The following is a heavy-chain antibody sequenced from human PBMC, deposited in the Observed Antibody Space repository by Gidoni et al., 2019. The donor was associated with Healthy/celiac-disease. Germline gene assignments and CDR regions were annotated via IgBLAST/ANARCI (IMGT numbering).Heavy chain of an antibody. J-gene: IGHJ4*02. CDR1: GGTISSSSYY. D-gene: IGHD3-16*02. Sequence: QLQLQESGPGLVKPSETLSLTCTVYGGTISSSSYYWGWIRQPPGKGLEWIGSIYYSGSTYYNPALRSRVTMSVDTSKNQFSLKLRSVTAADTAVYYCARTYYDYVFGSYHSPYYFAYWGQGTLVTVSS. V-gene: IGHV4-39*01. CDR2: IYYSGST. CDR3: ARTYYDYVFGSYHSPYYFAY.